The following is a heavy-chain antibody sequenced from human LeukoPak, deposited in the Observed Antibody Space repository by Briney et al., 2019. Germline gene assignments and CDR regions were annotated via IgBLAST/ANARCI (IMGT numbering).Heavy chain of an antibody. D-gene: IGHD2-15*01. V-gene: IGHV3-30*02. CDR2: IRYDGSNK. CDR1: GFTFSSYG. CDR3: AKRECSGGSCYGGNWFDP. J-gene: IGHJ5*02. Sequence: GGSLRLSCAASGFTFSSYGMHWVRQAPGKGLEWVAFIRYDGSNKYYADSVKGRFTISRDNSKNTLYLQMNSLRAEDTAVYYCAKRECSGGSCYGGNWFDPWGQGTLVTVSS.